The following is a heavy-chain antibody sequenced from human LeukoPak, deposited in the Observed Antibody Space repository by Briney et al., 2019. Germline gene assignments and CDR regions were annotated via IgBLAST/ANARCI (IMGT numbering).Heavy chain of an antibody. D-gene: IGHD5-18*01. J-gene: IGHJ6*03. CDR3: ARATKGYSYGADYYYYYYMDV. Sequence: GGSLRLSCAASGFTFSNAWMNWVRQAPGKGLEWVSSISSSSSYIYYADSVKGRFTISRDNAKNSLYLQMNSLRAEDTAVYYCARATKGYSYGADYYYYYYMDVWGKGTTVTVSS. V-gene: IGHV3-21*01. CDR1: GFTFSNAW. CDR2: ISSSSSYI.